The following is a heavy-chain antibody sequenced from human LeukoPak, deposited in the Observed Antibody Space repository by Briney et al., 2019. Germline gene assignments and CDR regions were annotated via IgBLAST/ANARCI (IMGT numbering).Heavy chain of an antibody. J-gene: IGHJ6*02. CDR3: ARNYYYDSSGYYYVEDYYYGMDV. CDR1: GFTFSSYG. Sequence: GGSLRLSCAASGFTFSSYGMHWVRQAPGKGLEWVSGINWNDGSTGYADSVKGRFTISRDNAKNSLYLQMNSLRAEDTALYYCARNYYYDSSGYYYVEDYYYGMDVWGQGTTVTVSS. V-gene: IGHV3-20*04. CDR2: INWNDGST. D-gene: IGHD3-22*01.